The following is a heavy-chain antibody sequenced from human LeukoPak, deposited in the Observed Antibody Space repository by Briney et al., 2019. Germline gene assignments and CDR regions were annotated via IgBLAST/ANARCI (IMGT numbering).Heavy chain of an antibody. CDR2: IGGSGGHT. V-gene: IGHV3-23*01. J-gene: IGHJ4*02. CDR1: GFIFSSYA. CDR3: TKEGASLGSGYFDY. Sequence: GGSLRLSCAASGFIFSSYAMSWVRQAPGKGLEWVSAIGGSGGHTYYADSVKGRFTISRDNSKDTLYLQMDSLRAEDAALYYCTKEGASLGSGYFDYWGQGTRVTDSS. D-gene: IGHD3-10*01.